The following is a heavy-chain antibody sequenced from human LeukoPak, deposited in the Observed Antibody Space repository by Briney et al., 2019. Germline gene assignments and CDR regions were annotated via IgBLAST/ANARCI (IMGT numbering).Heavy chain of an antibody. CDR2: INHSGST. CDR3: TRAKRIIMVRGVITRYFDY. D-gene: IGHD3-10*01. V-gene: IGHV4-34*01. CDR1: GGSFSGYY. Sequence: PSETLSLTCGVYGGSFSGYYWSWIRQPLGKGLEWIGEINHSGSTNYNPSLKSRVTISVDTSKNQFSLKLSSVTAADTAVYYCTRAKRIIMVRGVITRYFDYWGQGTLVTVSS. J-gene: IGHJ4*02.